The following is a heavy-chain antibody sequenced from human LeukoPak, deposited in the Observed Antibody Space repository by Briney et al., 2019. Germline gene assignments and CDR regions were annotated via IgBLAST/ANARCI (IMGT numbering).Heavy chain of an antibody. CDR3: AKGGHYTYFEY. CDR1: GFTVSSNS. V-gene: IGHV3-53*01. Sequence: PGGSLRLSCAASGFTVSSNSMNWVRQAPGKGLEWVSTIYSGGNTYYADSVKGRFTISRDNSKNTLYLQMNSLRAEDTAVYYCAKGGHYTYFEYWGQGTLVTVSS. D-gene: IGHD3-3*01. J-gene: IGHJ4*02. CDR2: IYSGGNT.